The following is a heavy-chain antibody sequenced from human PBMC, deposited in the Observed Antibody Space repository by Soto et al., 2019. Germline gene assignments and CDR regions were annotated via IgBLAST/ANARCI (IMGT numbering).Heavy chain of an antibody. V-gene: IGHV4-61*01. CDR2: IYYRGST. D-gene: IGHD1-1*01. Sequence: PSEPLSLTCTVSGDSVSSSNFYWTWIRQPPGKGLEWVGVIYYRGSTNYNPSLKSRVSISVDTSKNQFSLMLRSVTAADTAVYYCAGDRGTGSKTNLFDPWGQGTLVTVSS. CDR1: GDSVSSSNFY. CDR3: AGDRGTGSKTNLFDP. J-gene: IGHJ5*02.